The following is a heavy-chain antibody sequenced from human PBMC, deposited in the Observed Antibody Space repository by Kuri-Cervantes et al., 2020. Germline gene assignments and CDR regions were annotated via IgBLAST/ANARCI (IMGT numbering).Heavy chain of an antibody. CDR1: GYTFTSCD. D-gene: IGHD3-10*01. Sequence: ASVKVSCKAYGYTFTSCDINWVRQATGQGLEWMGWMNPNSGNTGYAQKFQGRVTMTRSTSISTAYMELSSLTSEDTAVYYCTRGPRNYGFDYWGQGTLVTVSS. J-gene: IGHJ4*02. V-gene: IGHV1-8*01. CDR2: MNPNSGNT. CDR3: TRGPRNYGFDY.